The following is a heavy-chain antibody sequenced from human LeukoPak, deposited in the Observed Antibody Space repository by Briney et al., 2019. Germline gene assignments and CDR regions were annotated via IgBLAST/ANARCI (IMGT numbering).Heavy chain of an antibody. D-gene: IGHD6-6*01. V-gene: IGHV1-2*02. J-gene: IGHJ4*02. CDR3: ASDRASSSSSAPPIVLDY. Sequence: GASVKVSCKTSGYTFTGYYMHWVRQAPGQGLEWMGWINPNSGGTNFAQKFQGRVTMTRDTSISTAYMELSRLRSDDTAVYYCASDRASSSSSAPPIVLDYWGQGTLVTVSS. CDR1: GYTFTGYY. CDR2: INPNSGGT.